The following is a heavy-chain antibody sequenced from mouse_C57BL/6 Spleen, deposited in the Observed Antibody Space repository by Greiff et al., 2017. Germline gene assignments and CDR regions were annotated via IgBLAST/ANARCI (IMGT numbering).Heavy chain of an antibody. J-gene: IGHJ1*03. CDR1: GYTFTDYY. D-gene: IGHD1-1*01. CDR2: INPNNGGT. V-gene: IGHV1-26*01. Sequence: VQLQQSGPELVKPGASVKISCKASGYTFTDYYMNWVKQSHGKSLEWIGDINPNNGGTSYNQKFKGKATLTVDKSSSTAYMELRSLTSEDSAVYYCARGGSRAWYFDVWGTGTTVTVSS. CDR3: ARGGSRAWYFDV.